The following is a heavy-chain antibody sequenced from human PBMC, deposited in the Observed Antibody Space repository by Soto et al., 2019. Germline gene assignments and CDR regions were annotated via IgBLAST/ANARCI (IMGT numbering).Heavy chain of an antibody. Sequence: GESLTSSCRCSGYNFSRNWIGWVRQMPGKGLEWMGIIYPGDSDTRYSPSFQGQVTISADKSINTAYLQWSSLKASDTAIYYCARPFGDTAMVIDYWGQGTQVTVSS. D-gene: IGHD5-18*01. CDR1: GYNFSRNW. J-gene: IGHJ4*02. CDR2: IYPGDSDT. CDR3: ARPFGDTAMVIDY. V-gene: IGHV5-51*01.